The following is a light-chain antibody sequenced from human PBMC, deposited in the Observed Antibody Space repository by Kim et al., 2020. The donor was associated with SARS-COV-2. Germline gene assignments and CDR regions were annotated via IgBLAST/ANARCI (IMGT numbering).Light chain of an antibody. J-gene: IGLJ2*01. V-gene: IGLV2-18*02. CDR1: RSDIGGYDR. CDR2: EVT. CDR3: SSFTDSTTVI. Sequence: QSALTRPPSVSGSPGQSVTISCTGTRSDIGGYDRVSWYQQSPGTAPKLLIYEVTNRPSGVPDRFSGSKSGSTASLTIAGLQTEDEAHYYCSSFTDSTTVIFGGGTQLTVL.